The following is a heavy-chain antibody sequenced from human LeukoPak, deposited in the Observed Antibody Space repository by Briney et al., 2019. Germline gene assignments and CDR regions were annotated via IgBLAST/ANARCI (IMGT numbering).Heavy chain of an antibody. Sequence: GSLSLSFAASGFPFSSYAMSWVRPAPGQGLEWVSAISGSGGSTYYADSVKGRFTISRDNSKNTLYLQMNSLRAEDTAVYYCARDPRYSYGYHYMDVWGKGTTVTVSS. D-gene: IGHD5-18*01. CDR3: ARDPRYSYGYHYMDV. J-gene: IGHJ6*03. V-gene: IGHV3-23*01. CDR1: GFPFSSYA. CDR2: ISGSGGST.